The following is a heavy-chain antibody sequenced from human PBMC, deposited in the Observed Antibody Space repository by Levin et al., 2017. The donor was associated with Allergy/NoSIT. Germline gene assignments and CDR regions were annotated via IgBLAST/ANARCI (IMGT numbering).Heavy chain of an antibody. CDR1: GFTFRNYA. V-gene: IGHV3-30-3*01. D-gene: IGHD3-22*01. CDR3: AREPSSGGEY. J-gene: IGHJ4*02. Sequence: PGESLKISCAASGFTFRNYAMHWVRQVPGKGLEWVAAISFDGTNKFYGDSVKGRFTISRDNSQNTLYPLRKSLRREDTALYYSAREPSSGGEYWGQGTLVTVSS. CDR2: ISFDGTNK.